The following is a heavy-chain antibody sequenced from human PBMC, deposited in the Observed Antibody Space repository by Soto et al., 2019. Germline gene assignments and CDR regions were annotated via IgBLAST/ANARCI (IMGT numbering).Heavy chain of an antibody. D-gene: IGHD3-16*01. CDR2: IIPILGET. J-gene: IGHJ6*02. CDR3: ARGLGGRMDD. CDR1: GTIFSSYT. Sequence: QVQLVHSGAEVKKPGSSVRVSCKASGTIFSSYTISWVRQAHGQGLEWMGRIIPILGETNSAQKFQGRVTLTADKSTNTADMQLNSLRLEDTAVYYCARGLGGRMDDWGQGTTVTVSS. V-gene: IGHV1-69*08.